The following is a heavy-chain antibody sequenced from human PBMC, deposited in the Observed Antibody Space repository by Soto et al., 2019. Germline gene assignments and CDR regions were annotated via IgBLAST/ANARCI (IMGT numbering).Heavy chain of an antibody. Sequence: GGSLRLSCAASGFTFSSYGMHWVRQAPGKGLEWVAVISYDGSNKYYADSVKGRFTISRDNSKNTLYLQMNSLRAEDTAVYYCAKDSGYYGMDVWGQGTTVTVSS. CDR2: ISYDGSNK. CDR1: GFTFSSYG. V-gene: IGHV3-30*18. J-gene: IGHJ6*02. CDR3: AKDSGYYGMDV.